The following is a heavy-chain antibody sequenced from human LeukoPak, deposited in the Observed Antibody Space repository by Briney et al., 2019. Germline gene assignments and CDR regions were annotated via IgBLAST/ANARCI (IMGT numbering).Heavy chain of an antibody. CDR2: ISYDGSNK. D-gene: IGHD6-19*01. J-gene: IGHJ4*02. Sequence: PGGSLRLSCAASGFTFSSYGMHWVRQAPGKGLGWVAVISYDGSNKYYADSVKGRFTISRDNSKNTLYLQMNSLRVEDTAVYYCARDQWLVLGGDYWGQGTLVTVSS. CDR1: GFTFSSYG. V-gene: IGHV3-30*03. CDR3: ARDQWLVLGGDY.